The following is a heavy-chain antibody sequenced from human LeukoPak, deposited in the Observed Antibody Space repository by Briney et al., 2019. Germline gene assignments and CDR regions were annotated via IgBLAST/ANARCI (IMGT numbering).Heavy chain of an antibody. Sequence: KPGGSLRLSCAASGFTFSDYYMSWIRQAPGKGLEWVSYISSSGSTIYYADSVKGRFTISRDNAKNSLYLQMNSLRAEDTAVYYCARDYCSSTSCYYFDYWGQGTLVTVSS. D-gene: IGHD2-2*01. J-gene: IGHJ4*02. CDR1: GFTFSDYY. V-gene: IGHV3-11*04. CDR2: ISSSGSTI. CDR3: ARDYCSSTSCYYFDY.